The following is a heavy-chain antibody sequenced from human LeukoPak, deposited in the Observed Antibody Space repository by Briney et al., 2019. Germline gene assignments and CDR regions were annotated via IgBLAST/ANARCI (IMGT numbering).Heavy chain of an antibody. V-gene: IGHV3-30*03. J-gene: IGHJ4*02. CDR3: ARGYGGNPFDY. Sequence: GGSLRLSCAASGFTFSSYGMHWVRQAPGKGLEWVAVISYDGSNKYYADSVKGRFTISRDNSKNTLYLQMNSLRAGDTAVYYCARGYGGNPFDYWGQGTLVTVSS. D-gene: IGHD4-23*01. CDR2: ISYDGSNK. CDR1: GFTFSSYG.